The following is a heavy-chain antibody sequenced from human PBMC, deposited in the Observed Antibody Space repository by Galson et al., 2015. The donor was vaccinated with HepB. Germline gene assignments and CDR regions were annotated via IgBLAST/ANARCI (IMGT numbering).Heavy chain of an antibody. D-gene: IGHD5-18*01. CDR3: ARVRRVYSYGYADY. CDR2: IIPIFGTA. Sequence: SVKVSCKASGGTFSSYAISWVRQAPGQGLEWMGGIIPIFGTANYAQKFQGRVTITADESTSTAYMELSSLRSEDTAVYYCARVRRVYSYGYADYWGQGTLVTASS. CDR1: GGTFSSYA. J-gene: IGHJ4*02. V-gene: IGHV1-69*13.